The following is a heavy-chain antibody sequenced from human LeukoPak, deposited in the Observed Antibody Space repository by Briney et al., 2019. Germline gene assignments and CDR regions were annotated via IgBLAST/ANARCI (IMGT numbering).Heavy chain of an antibody. CDR1: GFTFSSYA. J-gene: IGHJ4*02. V-gene: IGHV3-23*01. CDR3: AVLGGIAVAGNIPDY. Sequence: PGGSLRLSCAASGFTFSSYAMSWVRQAPGKGLEWVSAISGSGGSTHYADSVKGRFTISRDNSKNTLYLQMNSLRAEDTAVYYCAVLGGIAVAGNIPDYWGQGTLVTVSS. D-gene: IGHD6-19*01. CDR2: ISGSGGST.